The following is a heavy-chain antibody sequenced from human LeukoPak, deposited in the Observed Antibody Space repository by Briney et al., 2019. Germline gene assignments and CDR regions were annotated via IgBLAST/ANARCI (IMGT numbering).Heavy chain of an antibody. D-gene: IGHD3-22*01. J-gene: IGHJ4*02. Sequence: GGSLRLSCTASGFTFSNAWMTWVRQAPGKGLEWVGRIRSKANSYATAYAASLNGLFTISRDDSKTTAYLQMNSLKTEDTAVYYCTRHFTYYYDSSGYGDYYFDYWGQGTLVTVSS. V-gene: IGHV3-73*01. CDR1: GFTFSNAW. CDR2: IRSKANSYAT. CDR3: TRHFTYYYDSSGYGDYYFDY.